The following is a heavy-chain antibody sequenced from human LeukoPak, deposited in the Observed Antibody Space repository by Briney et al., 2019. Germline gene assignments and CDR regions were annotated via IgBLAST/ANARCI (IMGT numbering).Heavy chain of an antibody. CDR2: INHSGST. Sequence: SETLSLTCAVYGGSFSGYYWSWIRQPPGKGLEWIGEINHSGSTNYNPSLKSRVTISVDTSKNQFSLKLSSVTAADTAVYYRARSSRIAAAGFFFDYWGQGTLVTVSS. D-gene: IGHD6-13*01. CDR3: ARSSRIAAAGFFFDY. J-gene: IGHJ4*02. V-gene: IGHV4-34*01. CDR1: GGSFSGYY.